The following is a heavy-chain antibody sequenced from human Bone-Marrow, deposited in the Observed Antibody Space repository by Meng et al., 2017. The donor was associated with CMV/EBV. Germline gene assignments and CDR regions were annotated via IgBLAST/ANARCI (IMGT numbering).Heavy chain of an antibody. D-gene: IGHD2-2*01. CDR3: AKSVGPAAMVPYYYYYYGMDV. J-gene: IGHJ6*02. CDR2: IRYDGSNK. CDR1: GFTFSSYG. Sequence: GGSLRLSCAASGFTFSSYGMHWVRQAPGKGLEWVAFIRYDGSNKYYADSVKGRFTISRDNSKNTLYLQMNSLRAEDTAVYYCAKSVGPAAMVPYYYYYYGMDVWGQGTTVTVSS. V-gene: IGHV3-30*02.